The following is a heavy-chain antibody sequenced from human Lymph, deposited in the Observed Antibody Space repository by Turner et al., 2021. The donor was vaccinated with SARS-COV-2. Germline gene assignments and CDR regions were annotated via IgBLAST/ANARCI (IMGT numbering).Heavy chain of an antibody. V-gene: IGHV3-33*01. CDR3: ARVKGYNGYDLRYYYGMDV. CDR1: GFTFSSYG. J-gene: IGHJ6*02. D-gene: IGHD5-12*01. Sequence: QVQLVESGGGVVQPGRSLSLSCAASGFTFSSYGMHWVRQAPGKGLEWVAVIWLDGSNKYYADSVKGRFTISRDNSKNTLYLQMNSLRAEDTAVYYCARVKGYNGYDLRYYYGMDVWGQGTTVTVSS. CDR2: IWLDGSNK.